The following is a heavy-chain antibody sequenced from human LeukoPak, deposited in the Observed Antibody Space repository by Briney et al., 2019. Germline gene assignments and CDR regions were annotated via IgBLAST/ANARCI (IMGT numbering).Heavy chain of an antibody. V-gene: IGHV1-2*02. CDR1: GYTFTGYY. J-gene: IGHJ6*03. D-gene: IGHD3-10*01. Sequence: ASVKVSCKASGYTFTGYYMHWVRQAPGQGLEWMGWINPNSGGTNYAQKFQGRVTMTRDTSISTAYMELSRLRSDDTAVYYCARDPDPYYYGSGSLERYYYYMDVWGKGTTVTVSS. CDR2: INPNSGGT. CDR3: ARDPDPYYYGSGSLERYYYYMDV.